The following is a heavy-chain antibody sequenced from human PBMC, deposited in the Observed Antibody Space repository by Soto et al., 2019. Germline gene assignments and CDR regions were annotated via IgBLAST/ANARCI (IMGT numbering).Heavy chain of an antibody. CDR2: INAGNGNT. V-gene: IGHV1-3*05. CDR3: ARELRDDYNWRRWFDR. Sequence: QVQLVQSGAEEKKPGASVKVSCKASGYTFTSYAMHWVRQAPGQRLEWMGWINAGNGNTKYSQKFQGRVTITRDTSASTAYMELSSLRSEDTAVYYCARELRDDYNWRRWFDRWGQGTLVTVSS. J-gene: IGHJ5*02. D-gene: IGHD4-4*01. CDR1: GYTFTSYA.